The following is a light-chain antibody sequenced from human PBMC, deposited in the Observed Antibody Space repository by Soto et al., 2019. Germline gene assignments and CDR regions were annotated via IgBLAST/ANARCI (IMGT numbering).Light chain of an antibody. CDR1: QSVADSY. J-gene: IGKJ1*01. CDR3: HHFGSAPET. Sequence: EVVLTQSPGTLSLSPGERATLSCRASQSVADSYLAWYQQKPGRAPRLLFYAATRRATGIPDRFSGSGSGTDFPLTIGTVVPDYFAGYYCHHFGSAPETFGHGTKV. CDR2: AAT. V-gene: IGKV3-20*01.